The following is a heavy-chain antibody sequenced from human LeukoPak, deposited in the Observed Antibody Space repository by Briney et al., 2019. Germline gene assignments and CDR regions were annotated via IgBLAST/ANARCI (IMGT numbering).Heavy chain of an antibody. CDR2: IKPDSGGP. D-gene: IGHD3-10*01. CDR1: GYTFTAYW. V-gene: IGHV1-2*02. J-gene: IGHJ1*01. CDR3: ARIFASGSFYSH. Sequence: ASVTVSCKASGYTFTAYWLHWVRQAPGQGLEWMGWIKPDSGGPTYAKEFQGRVTMTTDTSITTAYMELSGLRSDDTAVYYCARIFASGSFYSHWGQGTLATVSS.